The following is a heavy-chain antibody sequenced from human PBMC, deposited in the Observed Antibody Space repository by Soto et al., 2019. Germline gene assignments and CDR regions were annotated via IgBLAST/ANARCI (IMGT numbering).Heavy chain of an antibody. CDR2: IGTRGDI. V-gene: IGHV3-21*01. CDR1: VFTFSRYS. D-gene: IGHD2-21*02. Sequence: PWWSLRLSCSGSVFTFSRYSMNWFRQAPGKGLEWVASIGTRGDIYYAESVKGRLTISRDNAKNSLSLEMDSLRVEDTGVYYCAREETAWPLAYGLDVWGQGTTVTVSS. CDR3: AREETAWPLAYGLDV. J-gene: IGHJ6*02.